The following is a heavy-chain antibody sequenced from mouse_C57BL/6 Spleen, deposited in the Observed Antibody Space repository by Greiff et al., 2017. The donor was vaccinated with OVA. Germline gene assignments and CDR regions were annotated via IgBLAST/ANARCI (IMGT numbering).Heavy chain of an antibody. Sequence: VQLQQSGAELARPGASVKLSCKASGYTFTSYGISWVKRRTGQGLEWIGEIYPRSGNTYYNEKFKGKATLTADKSSSTAYMELRSLTSEDSAVYFCAEEGGPPYAMDYWGQGTSVTVSS. D-gene: IGHD3-3*01. CDR2: IYPRSGNT. V-gene: IGHV1-81*01. J-gene: IGHJ4*01. CDR3: AEEGGPPYAMDY. CDR1: GYTFTSYG.